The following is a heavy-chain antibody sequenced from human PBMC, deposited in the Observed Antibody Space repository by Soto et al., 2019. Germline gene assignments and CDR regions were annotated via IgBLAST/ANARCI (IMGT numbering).Heavy chain of an antibody. V-gene: IGHV3-53*01. J-gene: IGHJ4*02. CDR2: IYSGGYT. CDR1: GFTVSNNY. Sequence: EVQLVESGGGLIQPGGSLRLSCAVSGFTVSNNYMSWVRQAPGKGLEGVSVIYSGGYTAYGDSVKGRFTISRDNSKNTLYPQMNSRGAGDTAVYCRGLQGGGGGYWGQGTLVTVSS. D-gene: IGHD3-16*01. CDR3: GLQGGGGGY.